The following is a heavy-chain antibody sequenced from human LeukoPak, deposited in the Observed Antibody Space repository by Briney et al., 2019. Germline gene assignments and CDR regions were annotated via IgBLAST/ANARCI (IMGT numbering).Heavy chain of an antibody. Sequence: ASVKVSCKVSGKTLSDLSIHWLRQPPGKGLEWLGGSDPEDGERIYAQMFQGRVTMTEDTSIDTAYMELSSLRSEDTAVYYCVTGFTTMAVDYFDYWGQGTLVTVSP. CDR1: GKTLSDLS. D-gene: IGHD5-18*01. V-gene: IGHV1-24*01. J-gene: IGHJ4*02. CDR3: VTGFTTMAVDYFDY. CDR2: SDPEDGER.